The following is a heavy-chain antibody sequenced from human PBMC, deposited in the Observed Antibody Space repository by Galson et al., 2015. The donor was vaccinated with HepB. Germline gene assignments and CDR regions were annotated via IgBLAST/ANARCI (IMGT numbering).Heavy chain of an antibody. CDR1: GFRFNNVW. D-gene: IGHD2-2*01. J-gene: IGHJ5*02. Sequence: SLRLSCAATGFRFNNVWMNWVRQALGTGLEWVGRIKSKTDGGTTEYAAPVQGRFTISREDSKNTLYLQMNSLKTDDTAVYYCTTDVYFSSYWSWIDPWGQGTLVTVSS. V-gene: IGHV3-15*01. CDR3: TTDVYFSSYWSWIDP. CDR2: IKSKTDGGTT.